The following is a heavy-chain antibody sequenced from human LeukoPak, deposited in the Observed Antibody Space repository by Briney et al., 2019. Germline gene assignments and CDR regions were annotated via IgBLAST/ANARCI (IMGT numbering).Heavy chain of an antibody. CDR1: GGSFSGYY. J-gene: IGHJ4*02. Sequence: PSETLSLTCAVYGGSFSGYYWSWIRQPPGKGLEWIGEINHSGSTNYNPSLKSRVTISVDTSKNQFSLKLSSVNAAETAVYYCARGAGLDYWGQGTLVTVSS. V-gene: IGHV4-34*01. CDR2: INHSGST. CDR3: ARGAGLDY. D-gene: IGHD6-13*01.